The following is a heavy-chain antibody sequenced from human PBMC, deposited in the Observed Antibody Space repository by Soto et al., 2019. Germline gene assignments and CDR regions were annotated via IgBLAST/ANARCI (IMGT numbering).Heavy chain of an antibody. Sequence: QVQMVESGGGVVEPGRSLRLSCVASGFTFSHHGIHWVRQPPGKGLEWVAFIGADGSNKDYSDSAKGRITISRDNSKNTVYLQMDSLRAEDTAVYKCARDGQQVVPWGLDAWGLGTTVTVSS. CDR1: GFTFSHHG. V-gene: IGHV3-33*01. J-gene: IGHJ6*02. CDR2: IGADGSNK. D-gene: IGHD6-13*01. CDR3: ARDGQQVVPWGLDA.